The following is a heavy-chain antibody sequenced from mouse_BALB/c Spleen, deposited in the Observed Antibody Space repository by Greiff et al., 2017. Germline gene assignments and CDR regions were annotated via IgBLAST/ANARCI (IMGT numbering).Heavy chain of an antibody. Sequence: VQLQESGPGLVAPSQSLSITCTVSGFSLTSYDISWIRQPPGKGLEWLGVIWTGGGTNYNSAFMSRLSISKDNSKSQVFLKMNSLQTDDTAIYYCVRDRGYYDYWGQGTTLTVSS. CDR2: IWTGGGT. D-gene: IGHD2-3*01. CDR3: VRDRGYYDY. V-gene: IGHV2-9-2*01. J-gene: IGHJ2*01. CDR1: GFSLTSYD.